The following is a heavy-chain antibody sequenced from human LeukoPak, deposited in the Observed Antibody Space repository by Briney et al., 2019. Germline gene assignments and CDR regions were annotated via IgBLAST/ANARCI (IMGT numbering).Heavy chain of an antibody. J-gene: IGHJ6*02. D-gene: IGHD2-21*02. V-gene: IGHV1-69*13. CDR3: ARDFVVVTATSYYYYYYGMDV. Sequence: ASVKVSCKASGYTFTSYGISWVRQAPGQGLEWMGGIIPIFGTANYAQKFQGRVTITADESTSTAYMELSSLRSEDTAVYYCARDFVVVTATSYYYYYYGMDVWGQGTTVTVSS. CDR1: GYTFTSYG. CDR2: IIPIFGTA.